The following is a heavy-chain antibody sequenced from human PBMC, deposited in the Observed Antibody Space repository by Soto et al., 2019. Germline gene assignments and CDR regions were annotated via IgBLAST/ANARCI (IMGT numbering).Heavy chain of an antibody. V-gene: IGHV1-2*04. CDR1: GYKFTDYY. J-gene: IGHJ2*01. CDR2: VNPKRGDA. CDR3: ARDPGLPGRYWYFDL. Sequence: QVVLVQSGAEVKKPGDSAKVSCKSSGYKFTDYYIHWVRQAPGQGPEWMGWVNPKRGDAVYAQKFQGWVTMTRDTATTTAYLEVNRLKPDDTAVYFCARDPGLPGRYWYFDLWGRGTLVTVSS. D-gene: IGHD3-9*01.